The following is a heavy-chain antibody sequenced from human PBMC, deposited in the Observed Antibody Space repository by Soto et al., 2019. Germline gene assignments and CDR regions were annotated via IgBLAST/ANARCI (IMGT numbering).Heavy chain of an antibody. CDR1: GYTFTSLD. V-gene: IGHV1-8*01. J-gene: IGHJ4*02. Sequence: QVQLLQSGAEVKNPGASVKVSCKASGYTFTSLDINWMRQAPGQGLEWMGWMSPKTGNTGYAQKFQDRVTMTWNIATSTAYMDLSSLPSEDTAVYYCARGVAAGVDFWGQGTLVTVSS. CDR2: MSPKTGNT. CDR3: ARGVAAGVDF. D-gene: IGHD2-15*01.